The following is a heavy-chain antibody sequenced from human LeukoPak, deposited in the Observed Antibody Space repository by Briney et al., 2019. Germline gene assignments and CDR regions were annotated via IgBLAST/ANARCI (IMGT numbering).Heavy chain of an antibody. V-gene: IGHV4-59*08. CDR3: ARRCSGPTCYTDAYDI. Sequence: SETLSLTCTVSGGSISSYYWTWIRQPPGKGLEWIGYVYYSGRTDYNPSLKSRVTISVDTSNKQFSLNLSSVTAADTAVYYCARRCSGPTCYTDAYDIWGQGTMVTVSS. CDR2: VYYSGRT. D-gene: IGHD2-2*02. J-gene: IGHJ3*02. CDR1: GGSISSYY.